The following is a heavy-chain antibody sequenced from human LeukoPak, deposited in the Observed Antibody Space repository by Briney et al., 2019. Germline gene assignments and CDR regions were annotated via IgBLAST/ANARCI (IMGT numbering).Heavy chain of an antibody. CDR3: ARDLHDYGDYSLRY. CDR1: GGSISSSSYY. V-gene: IGHV4-39*02. Sequence: SETLSLTCTVSGGSISSSSYYWGWIRQPPGKGLEWIGSIYYSGSTYYNPSLKSRVTISVDTSKNQFSLKLSSVTAADTAVYYCARDLHDYGDYSLRYWGQGTLVTVSS. CDR2: IYYSGST. J-gene: IGHJ4*02. D-gene: IGHD4-17*01.